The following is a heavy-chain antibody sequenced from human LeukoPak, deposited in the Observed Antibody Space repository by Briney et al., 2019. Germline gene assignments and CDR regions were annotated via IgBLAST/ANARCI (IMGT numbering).Heavy chain of an antibody. V-gene: IGHV3-23*01. Sequence: GGSLRLSCAASGFTLSNYGMSWVRQTPGKGLKWVSAFSGSGESSYYAESVKGRFTISRDNSRNTLYLQMNSLRSEDTAVYYCVKDEPASGWFNWGQGTPVTVSS. CDR1: GFTLSNYG. J-gene: IGHJ4*02. D-gene: IGHD6-19*01. CDR2: FSGSGESS. CDR3: VKDEPASGWFN.